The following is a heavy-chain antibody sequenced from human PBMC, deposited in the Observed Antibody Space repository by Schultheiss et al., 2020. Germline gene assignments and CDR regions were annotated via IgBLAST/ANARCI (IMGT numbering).Heavy chain of an antibody. Sequence: GGSLRLSCAASGFTFSSYAMYWVRLAPGKGLEWVAIISNDENNKYYGESMRGRITISRDNSKNTLYLQMNSLRPEDTAVYYCAKEGAVGAGGHHYYYMDVWGKGTTVTGSS. CDR3: AKEGAVGAGGHHYYYMDV. CDR2: ISNDENNK. J-gene: IGHJ6*03. V-gene: IGHV3-30*18. CDR1: GFTFSSYA. D-gene: IGHD1-26*01.